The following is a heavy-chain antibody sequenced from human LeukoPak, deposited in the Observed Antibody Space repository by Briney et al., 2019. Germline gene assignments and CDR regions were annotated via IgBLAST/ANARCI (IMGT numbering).Heavy chain of an antibody. CDR3: ARDVAIRYFDWLPNSKYYYYYMDV. J-gene: IGHJ6*03. V-gene: IGHV1-46*01. Sequence: ASVKVSCKASGYTFTSYYIHWVRQAPGQGLEWMGIINPSGASTGYAQKFQGRFTMTRDMSTSTAYMELRSLRSDDTAVYYCARDVAIRYFDWLPNSKYYYYYMDVWGKGTTVTVSS. CDR2: INPSGAST. CDR1: GYTFTSYY. D-gene: IGHD3-9*01.